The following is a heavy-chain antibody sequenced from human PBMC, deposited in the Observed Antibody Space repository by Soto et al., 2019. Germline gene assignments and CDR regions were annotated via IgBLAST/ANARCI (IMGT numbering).Heavy chain of an antibody. J-gene: IGHJ5*01. Sequence: SATLSLTCSVSGDSISTVDYFWAWIRQPPGQALEYIGYIYKSTTTYYNPSFESRVAISLDTSKSQFSLTVTSVTAADTAVYFCARGRYCLTGRCFPNWFDSWGQGTLVTVSS. CDR2: IYKSTTT. CDR1: GDSISTVDYF. CDR3: ARGRYCLTGRCFPNWFDS. D-gene: IGHD2-15*01. V-gene: IGHV4-30-4*01.